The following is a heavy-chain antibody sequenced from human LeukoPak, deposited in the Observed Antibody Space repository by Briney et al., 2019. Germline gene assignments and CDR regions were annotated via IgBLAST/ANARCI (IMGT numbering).Heavy chain of an antibody. CDR2: IKQDGSEK. V-gene: IGHV3-7*03. Sequence: GGSLRLSCAASGFTFSSYWMSWVRQAPGKGLEWVANIKQDGSEKYYVDSVKGRFTISRDNSKNTLYLQMNSLRAEDTAVYYCAKGQKWELPFDYWGQGTLVTVSS. CDR1: GFTFSSYW. D-gene: IGHD1-26*01. CDR3: AKGQKWELPFDY. J-gene: IGHJ4*02.